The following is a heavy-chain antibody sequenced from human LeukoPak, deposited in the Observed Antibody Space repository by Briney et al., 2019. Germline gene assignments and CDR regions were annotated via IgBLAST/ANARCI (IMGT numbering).Heavy chain of an antibody. CDR2: INPSGGST. J-gene: IGHJ4*02. V-gene: IGHV1-46*01. CDR3: ARAPYCSGGSCSHFDY. D-gene: IGHD2-15*01. CDR1: GYTFTGYY. Sequence: ASVKVSCKASGYTFTGYYMHWVRQAPGQGLEWMGIINPSGGSTGYAQKFQGRVTMTRDTSTSTVYMELSSLRSEDTAVYYCARAPYCSGGSCSHFDYWGQGTLVTVSS.